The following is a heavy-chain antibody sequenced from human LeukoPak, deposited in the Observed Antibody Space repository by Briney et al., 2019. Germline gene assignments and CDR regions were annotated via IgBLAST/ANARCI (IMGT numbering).Heavy chain of an antibody. J-gene: IGHJ1*01. V-gene: IGHV1-69*04. Sequence: SVKVSCKASEGSFNSYPLSWVRQAPGQGLEWMGRIIPIISITDYAQKFQGRITITADKSTYTVYMELNSLGSDDTAVHYCAREPGFVNYWGQGTLVTVSS. CDR1: EGSFNSYP. CDR3: AREPGFVNY. D-gene: IGHD1-7*01. CDR2: IIPIISIT.